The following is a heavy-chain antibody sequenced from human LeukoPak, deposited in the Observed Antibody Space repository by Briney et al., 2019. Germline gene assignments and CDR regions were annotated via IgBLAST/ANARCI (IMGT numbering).Heavy chain of an antibody. Sequence: SETLSLTCAVYGGSFSGYYWSWIRQPPGKGLEWIGSIYYSGSTYYNPSLKSRVTISVDTSKNQFSLKLSSVTAADTAVYYCARLYYDSSGYIFDYWGQGTLVTVSS. V-gene: IGHV4-34*01. CDR3: ARLYYDSSGYIFDY. J-gene: IGHJ4*02. CDR1: GGSFSGYY. D-gene: IGHD3-22*01. CDR2: IYYSGST.